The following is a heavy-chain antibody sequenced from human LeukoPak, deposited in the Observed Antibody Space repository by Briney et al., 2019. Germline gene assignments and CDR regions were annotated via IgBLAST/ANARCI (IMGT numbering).Heavy chain of an antibody. J-gene: IGHJ6*03. V-gene: IGHV3-23*01. CDR3: AKGGVTIFGVDHYYYMDV. Sequence: QAGGSLRLSCAASGFTFSSYAMSWVRQAPGKGLEWVSGISGSGGRTYYADSVKGRFTISRDNSKNTVYLHMNSLRAEDTAVYYCAKGGVTIFGVDHYYYMDVWGKGTTVTVSS. D-gene: IGHD3-3*01. CDR2: ISGSGGRT. CDR1: GFTFSSYA.